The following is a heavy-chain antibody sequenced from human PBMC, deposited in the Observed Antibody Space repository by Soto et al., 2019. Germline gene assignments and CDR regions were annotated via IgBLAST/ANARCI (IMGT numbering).Heavy chain of an antibody. V-gene: IGHV4-4*02. J-gene: IGHJ6*02. Sequence: SETLSLTCAVSGGSISSSNWWSWVRQPPGKGLEWIGEIYHSGSTNYNPSLKSRVTISVDKSKNQFSLKLNSVTAADTAVYYCAREQDYYGSGSYYNGYHYYGMDVWGQGTTVTVSS. CDR2: IYHSGST. D-gene: IGHD3-10*01. CDR1: GGSISSSNW. CDR3: AREQDYYGSGSYYNGYHYYGMDV.